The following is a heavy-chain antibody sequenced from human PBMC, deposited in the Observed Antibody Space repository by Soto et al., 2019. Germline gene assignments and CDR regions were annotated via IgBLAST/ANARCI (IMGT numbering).Heavy chain of an antibody. CDR2: IYYSGST. J-gene: IGHJ4*02. Sequence: SETLSLTCTVSGGSISSSSYYWGWIRQPPGKGLEWIGSIYYSGSTYYNPSLKSRVTISVDTSKNQFSLKLSSVTAADTAVYYCERKAEDFWSGYHFDYWGQGPLVTVSS. CDR3: ERKAEDFWSGYHFDY. CDR1: GGSISSSSYY. V-gene: IGHV4-39*01. D-gene: IGHD3-3*01.